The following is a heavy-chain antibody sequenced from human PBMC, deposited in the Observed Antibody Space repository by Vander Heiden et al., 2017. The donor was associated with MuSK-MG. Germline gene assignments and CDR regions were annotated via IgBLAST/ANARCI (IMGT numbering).Heavy chain of an antibody. CDR2: IKHSGST. CDR3: ARGPSLVVPAAIGYYYYYYMDV. V-gene: IGHV4-34*01. Sequence: QVQLQQWGAGLLKPSETLSLTCAVYGGSFSGYYWSWIRQPPGKGLEWIGEIKHSGSTNYNPSLKSRVTISVDTSKNQFSLKLSSVTAADTAVYYCARGPSLVVPAAIGYYYYYYMDVWGKGTTVTVSS. CDR1: GGSFSGYY. J-gene: IGHJ6*03. D-gene: IGHD2-2*01.